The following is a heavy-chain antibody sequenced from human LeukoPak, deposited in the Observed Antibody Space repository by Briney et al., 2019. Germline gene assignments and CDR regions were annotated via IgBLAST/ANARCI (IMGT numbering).Heavy chain of an antibody. Sequence: GGSLRLSCAASGFTFSNYVMSWVRQAPGKGLEWVSAIVGSGTSTFYTDSVRGRFTVSRDNSKNTLYLQLNSLRAEDTAVYYCAKAGAVVVVVAKFFDYWGQGTLVTVSS. V-gene: IGHV3-23*01. CDR3: AKAGAVVVVVAKFFDY. CDR2: IVGSGTST. J-gene: IGHJ4*02. CDR1: GFTFSNYV. D-gene: IGHD2-15*01.